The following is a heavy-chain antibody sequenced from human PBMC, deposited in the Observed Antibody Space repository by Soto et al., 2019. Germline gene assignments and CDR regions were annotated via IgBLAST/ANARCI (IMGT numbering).Heavy chain of an antibody. CDR1: GGTFSSYA. CDR2: IIPIFGTA. Sequence: SVKVSCKASGGTFSSYAISWVRQAPGQGLEWMGGIIPIFGTADYAQKFHGRVTITADTSTSTAYMELRSLRSDDTAVYYCARGDYTYAYWGPGTLVTVSS. D-gene: IGHD4-17*01. J-gene: IGHJ4*02. CDR3: ARGDYTYAY. V-gene: IGHV1-69*06.